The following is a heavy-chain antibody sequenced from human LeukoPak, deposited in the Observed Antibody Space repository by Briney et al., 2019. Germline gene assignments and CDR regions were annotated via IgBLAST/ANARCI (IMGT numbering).Heavy chain of an antibody. D-gene: IGHD2-21*02. CDR3: ARVYCGGDCYAYSFDI. J-gene: IGHJ3*02. CDR2: IKQGGSEK. Sequence: PGGSLRLSCAASGFTFSSYWMSWVRQAPGKGLEWVANIKQGGSEKYYVDSVKGRFTISRDNAKDSLYLQMNSLRAEDTAVYYCARVYCGGDCYAYSFDIWGQGTMVTVSS. CDR1: GFTFSSYW. V-gene: IGHV3-7*03.